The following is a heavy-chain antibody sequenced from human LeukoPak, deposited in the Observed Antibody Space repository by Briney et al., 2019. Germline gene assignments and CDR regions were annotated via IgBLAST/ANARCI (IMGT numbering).Heavy chain of an antibody. J-gene: IGHJ4*02. CDR2: ISASGGST. V-gene: IGHV3-23*01. CDR1: GFTFSRYA. CDR3: AKDWAYPSPRYYFDY. D-gene: IGHD3-16*01. Sequence: PGGSLRLSCAAFGFTFSRYAMSWVRQAPGKGLEWVSGISASGGSTDYADSVKGRFTISRDNSKNTLYLQMNSLRAEDTAVYYCAKDWAYPSPRYYFDYWGQGTLVTVSS.